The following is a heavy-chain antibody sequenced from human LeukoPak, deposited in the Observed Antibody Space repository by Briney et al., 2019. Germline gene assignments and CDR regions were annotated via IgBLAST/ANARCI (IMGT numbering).Heavy chain of an antibody. CDR2: IYHSGST. D-gene: IGHD5-24*01. CDR1: GYSISSGYY. J-gene: IGHJ5*02. V-gene: IGHV4-38-2*02. Sequence: SETLSLTCTVSGYSISSGYYWGWTRQPPGQGLEWIGNIYHSGSTYYSPSLRSRVTISVDTSKNQFSLKLSSVTAADTAVYYCARSFYNMGGWFDPWGQGTVVTVSS. CDR3: ARSFYNMGGWFDP.